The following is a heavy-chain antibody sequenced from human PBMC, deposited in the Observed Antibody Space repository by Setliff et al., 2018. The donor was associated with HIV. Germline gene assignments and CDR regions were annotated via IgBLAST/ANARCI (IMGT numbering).Heavy chain of an antibody. CDR1: DDSISRSNSY. Sequence: PSETLSLTCTVSDDSISRSNSYWAWIRQPPGKGLEWIGNIYHSGSTTFYNPSLKSRVSISIDTSKSQFSLKLRSVTAADTAVYYCARESPSMSLDAWGQGTLVTVSS. CDR2: IYHSGST. V-gene: IGHV4-39*02. CDR3: ARESPSMSLDA. D-gene: IGHD3-10*02. J-gene: IGHJ1*01.